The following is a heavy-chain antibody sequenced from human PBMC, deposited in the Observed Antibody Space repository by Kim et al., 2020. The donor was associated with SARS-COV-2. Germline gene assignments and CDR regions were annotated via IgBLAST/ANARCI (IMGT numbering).Heavy chain of an antibody. Sequence: GNPHVDPPLKRRETISVDTSKNQFYLKLSSVTAADTAVYYCARRHDAFDIWGQGTMVTGSS. CDR3: ARRHDAFDI. CDR2: GNP. V-gene: IGHV4-39*01. J-gene: IGHJ3*02.